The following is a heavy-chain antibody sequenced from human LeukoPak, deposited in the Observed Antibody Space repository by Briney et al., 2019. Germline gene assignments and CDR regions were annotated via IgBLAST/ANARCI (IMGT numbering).Heavy chain of an antibody. V-gene: IGHV4-59*08. D-gene: IGHD3-22*01. CDR2: IYYSGST. CDR1: GGSTTNYY. CDR3: ARRGSSGYVDY. J-gene: IGHJ4*02. Sequence: SETLSLTCTVSGGSTTNYYWSWIRQSPGKGLEWIGYIYYSGSTNYTPSLKSRVTMSVDTSKNQFSLKLSSVTAADTAVYYCARRGSSGYVDYWGQGTLVTVSS.